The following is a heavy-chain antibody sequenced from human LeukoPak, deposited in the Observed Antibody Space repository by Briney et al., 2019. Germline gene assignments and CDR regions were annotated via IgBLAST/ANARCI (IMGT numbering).Heavy chain of an antibody. CDR2: IRSSGSTI. V-gene: IGHV3-48*03. J-gene: IGHJ6*04. Sequence: AGGSLRLSCAASGFMFSSYEMNWVRQAPGKGLEWVSYIRSSGSTIYYADSVKGRFTISRDNAKNSLYLQMNSLRAEDTAVYYCAELGITMIGGVWGKGTTVTISS. CDR3: AELGITMIGGV. CDR1: GFMFSSYE. D-gene: IGHD3-10*02.